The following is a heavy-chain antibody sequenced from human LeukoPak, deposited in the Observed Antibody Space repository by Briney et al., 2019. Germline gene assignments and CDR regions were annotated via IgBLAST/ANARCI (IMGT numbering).Heavy chain of an antibody. CDR1: GGSFSGYY. Sequence: QASETLSLTCAVYGGSFSGYYWSWIRQPPGKGLEWIGEINHSGSTNYNPSLKSRATISVDTSKNQFSLKLSSVTAADTAVYYCQGAAGVAPYYYYYGMDVWGQGTTVTVSS. CDR3: QGAAGVAPYYYYYGMDV. CDR2: INHSGST. V-gene: IGHV4-34*03. J-gene: IGHJ6*02. D-gene: IGHD2-21*01.